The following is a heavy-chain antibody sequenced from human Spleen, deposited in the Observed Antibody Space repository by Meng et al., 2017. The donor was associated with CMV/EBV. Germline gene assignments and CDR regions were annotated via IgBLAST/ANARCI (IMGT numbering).Heavy chain of an antibody. Sequence: SGFTFSSYSMNWVRQAPGKGLEWVSSISSSSSYIYYADSVKGRFTISRDNAKNSLYLQMNSLRAEDTAVYYCARDWGAIATMEPFDYWGQGTLVTVSS. CDR2: ISSSSSYI. CDR1: GFTFSSYS. CDR3: ARDWGAIATMEPFDY. D-gene: IGHD5-24*01. V-gene: IGHV3-21*01. J-gene: IGHJ4*02.